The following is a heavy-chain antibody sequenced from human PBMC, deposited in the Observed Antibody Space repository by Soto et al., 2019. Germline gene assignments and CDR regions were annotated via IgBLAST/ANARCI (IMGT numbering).Heavy chain of an antibody. V-gene: IGHV3-11*04. CDR1: GFTFSDHY. CDR3: ARDYLKIVEVPADMGYYYYGMDV. D-gene: IGHD2-2*01. CDR2: MSGSGSSE. J-gene: IGHJ6*02. Sequence: GGSLRLSCAASGFTFSDHYMAWIRQAPGKGLEIVAHMSGSGSSEDYGDSVKGRFTISRDNAKNSLYLQMNSLRAEDTAVYYCARDYLKIVEVPADMGYYYYGMDVWGQGTTVTVSS.